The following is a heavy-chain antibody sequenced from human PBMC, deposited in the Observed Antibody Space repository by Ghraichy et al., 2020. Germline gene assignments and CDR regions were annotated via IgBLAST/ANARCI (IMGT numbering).Heavy chain of an antibody. CDR3: AREGSWYSYYYYMDV. J-gene: IGHJ6*03. Sequence: GGSLRLSCAAPGFTFSSYAMSWVRQAPGKGLEWVSVISGNGGNTYYADSVKGRFTISRDNFKNTLYLQMNSLRAEDTALYYCAREGSWYSYYYYMDVWGKGAAVIVSS. CDR2: ISGNGGNT. CDR1: GFTFSSYA. V-gene: IGHV3-23*01. D-gene: IGHD6-13*01.